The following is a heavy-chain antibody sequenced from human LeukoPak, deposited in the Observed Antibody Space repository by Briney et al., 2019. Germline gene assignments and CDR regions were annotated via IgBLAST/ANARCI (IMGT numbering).Heavy chain of an antibody. CDR3: ARQLYSSSWAFDY. CDR1: GFTVSSNY. D-gene: IGHD6-13*01. V-gene: IGHV3-53*04. J-gene: IGHJ4*02. CDR2: IYSGGST. Sequence: GGSLRLSCAASGFTVSSNYMSWVRQAPGKGLEWVSVIYSGGSTYYADSVKGRFTISGHNSKNTLYLQMNSLRAEDTAVYYCARQLYSSSWAFDYWGQGTLVTVSS.